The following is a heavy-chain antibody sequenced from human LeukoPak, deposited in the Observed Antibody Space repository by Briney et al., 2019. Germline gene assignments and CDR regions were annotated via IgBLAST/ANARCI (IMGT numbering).Heavy chain of an antibody. V-gene: IGHV3-30*03. CDR2: ISYDGSNK. D-gene: IGHD6-13*01. CDR3: ARVESEQLVPPGWFDP. Sequence: GGSLRLSCAASGFTFSSYGMHWVRQAPGKGLEWVAVISYDGSNKYYADSVKGRFTISRDNSKNTLYLQMNSLRAEDTAVYYCARVESEQLVPPGWFDPWGQGTLVTVSS. J-gene: IGHJ5*02. CDR1: GFTFSSYG.